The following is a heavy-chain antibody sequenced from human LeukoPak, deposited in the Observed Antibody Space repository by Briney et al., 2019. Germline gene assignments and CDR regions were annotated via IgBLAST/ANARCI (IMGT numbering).Heavy chain of an antibody. CDR2: ISGSGGST. CDR3: AKGKGAMVRGVTPSPFDH. Sequence: GGSLRLSCAASGFTFSSYAMSWVRQAPGKGLEWVSAISGSGGSTYYADSVKGRFTISRDNSKNTLYLQMNSLRAEDTAVYYCAKGKGAMVRGVTPSPFDHWGQGTLVTVSS. J-gene: IGHJ4*02. V-gene: IGHV3-23*01. CDR1: GFTFSSYA. D-gene: IGHD3-10*01.